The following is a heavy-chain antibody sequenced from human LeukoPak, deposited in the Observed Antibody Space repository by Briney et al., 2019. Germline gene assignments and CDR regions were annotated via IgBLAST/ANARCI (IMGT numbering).Heavy chain of an antibody. CDR3: ARESSGYFY. D-gene: IGHD3-22*01. J-gene: IGHJ4*02. CDR2: QSNGSSFI. V-gene: IGHV3-21*01. CDR1: RYLFSTFS. Sequence: GGTERLPCAASRYLFSTFSMHCAPHASGKALVGVSYQSNGSSFIYYADSVKRRFTISRDNPKHTLFLHEKTQREEHTAVYYCARESSGYFYSGEGTLVTVSS.